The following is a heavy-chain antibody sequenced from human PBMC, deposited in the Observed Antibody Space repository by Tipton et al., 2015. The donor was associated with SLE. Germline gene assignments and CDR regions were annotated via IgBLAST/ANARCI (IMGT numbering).Heavy chain of an antibody. CDR2: IWYDGNYK. Sequence: SLRLSCAASGFPFGSYAMHWVRQAPGKGLEWVAVIWYDGNYKFYADSVKGRFTISRDNSKNTLYLQMNSLRAEDTAVYYCARELLHYYYYMDVWGKGTTVTVSS. D-gene: IGHD2-15*01. V-gene: IGHV3-33*01. CDR1: GFPFGSYA. J-gene: IGHJ6*03. CDR3: ARELLHYYYYMDV.